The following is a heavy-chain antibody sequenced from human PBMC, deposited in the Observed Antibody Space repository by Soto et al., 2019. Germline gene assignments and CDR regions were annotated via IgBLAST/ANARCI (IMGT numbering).Heavy chain of an antibody. Sequence: EVQLVESGGGLTQPGGSLRLSCVASGFIVSSCPMIWVRQAPGKGLEGVSILYNHGKTNYVESVKSRFTITRDNSKNSVYLQMHSMSVEDKAVYYCARITEAERHWGQGALVTVSS. CDR3: ARITEAERH. J-gene: IGHJ4*02. V-gene: IGHV3-53*01. D-gene: IGHD1-1*01. CDR1: GFIVSSCP. CDR2: LYNHGKT.